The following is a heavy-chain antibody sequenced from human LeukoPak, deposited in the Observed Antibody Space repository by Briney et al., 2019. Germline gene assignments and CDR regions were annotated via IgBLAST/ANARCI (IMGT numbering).Heavy chain of an antibody. V-gene: IGHV4-4*07. CDR2: VYTSGST. Sequence: SETLSLTCTVSGGSISSYYWSWIRQPAGKGLEWIGRVYTSGSTNYNPSLKSRVTMSVDTSKNQFSLKLSSVTAADTAVYYCARVDSIAAAGTFDYWGQGTLVTVSS. J-gene: IGHJ4*02. CDR1: GGSISSYY. CDR3: ARVDSIAAAGTFDY. D-gene: IGHD6-13*01.